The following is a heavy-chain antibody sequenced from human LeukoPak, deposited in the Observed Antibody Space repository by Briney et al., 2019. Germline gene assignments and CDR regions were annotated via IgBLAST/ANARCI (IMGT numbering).Heavy chain of an antibody. V-gene: IGHV3-30*02. D-gene: IGHD2-2*02. CDR2: IRYDGSNK. CDR3: AKSGVVPAAIPYYFDY. CDR1: GFTFSSYG. J-gene: IGHJ4*02. Sequence: HPGGSLRLSCAASGFTFSSYGMHWVRQAPGKGLEWVAFIRYDGSNKYYADSVKGRFTISRDNSKNTLYLQMNSLRAEDTAVYYCAKSGVVPAAIPYYFDYWGQGTLVTVSP.